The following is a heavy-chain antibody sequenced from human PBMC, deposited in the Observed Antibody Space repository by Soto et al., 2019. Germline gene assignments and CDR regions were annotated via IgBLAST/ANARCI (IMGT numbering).Heavy chain of an antibody. Sequence: SETLSLTCAVYGGSFSGYYWSWIRQPPGKGLEWIGEINHSGSTNYNPSLKSRVTISVDTSKNQFSLKLSSVTAADTAVYYCARGPKSYYYGSGRGYYYGMDVWGQGTTVTVSS. CDR1: GGSFSGYY. V-gene: IGHV4-34*01. J-gene: IGHJ6*02. D-gene: IGHD3-10*01. CDR3: ARGPKSYYYGSGRGYYYGMDV. CDR2: INHSGST.